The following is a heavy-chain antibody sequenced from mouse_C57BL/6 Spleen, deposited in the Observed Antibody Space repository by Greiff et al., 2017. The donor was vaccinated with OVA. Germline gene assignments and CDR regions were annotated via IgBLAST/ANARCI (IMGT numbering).Heavy chain of an antibody. V-gene: IGHV1-15*01. J-gene: IGHJ2*01. CDR3: TRSPYYKLRADY. D-gene: IGHD2-12*01. CDR2: IDPETGGT. CDR1: GYTFTDYE. Sequence: QVQLQQSGAELVRPGASVTLSCKASGYTFTDYEMHWVKQTPVHGLEWIGAIDPETGGTAYHQKFKGKAILTADKSSSTAYMELRSLTSEDSAVYYCTRSPYYKLRADYWGQGTTLTVSS.